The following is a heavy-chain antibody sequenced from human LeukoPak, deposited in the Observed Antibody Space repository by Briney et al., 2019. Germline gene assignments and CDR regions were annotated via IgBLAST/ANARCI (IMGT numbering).Heavy chain of an antibody. Sequence: GASVKVSCKASGYTFTSYAMNWVRQAPGQGLEWMGWINTNTGNPTYAQGFTGRFVFSLDTSVSTAYLQISSLKAEDTAVYYCARVILGYYYYMDDWGKGTTVTISS. D-gene: IGHD3-16*01. CDR2: INTNTGNP. J-gene: IGHJ6*03. CDR1: GYTFTSYA. V-gene: IGHV7-4-1*02. CDR3: ARVILGYYYYMDD.